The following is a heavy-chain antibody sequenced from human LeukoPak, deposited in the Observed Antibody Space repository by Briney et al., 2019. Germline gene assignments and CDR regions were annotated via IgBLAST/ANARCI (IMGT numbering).Heavy chain of an antibody. D-gene: IGHD3-9*01. Sequence: PGGSLRLSCVASGFTFSNYYMNWVRQAPGKGLEWVANIKQDGSDKAYVDSVKGRFTISRDNAKNSLYLQMNSLRAEDTAVYYRVRVKNVNADITFQYWGQGNLVTASS. CDR3: VRVKNVNADITFQY. CDR2: IKQDGSDK. CDR1: GFTFSNYY. J-gene: IGHJ1*01. V-gene: IGHV3-7*01.